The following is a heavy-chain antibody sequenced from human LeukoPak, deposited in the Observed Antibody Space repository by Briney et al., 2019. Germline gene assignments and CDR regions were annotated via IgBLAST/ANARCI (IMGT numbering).Heavy chain of an antibody. CDR3: ARDSLEQQQLGDYYYGMDV. J-gene: IGHJ6*02. D-gene: IGHD6-13*01. CDR2: ISSSGNSR. Sequence: GGSLRLSCAASGFILSNYRMNWVRQAPGKGREWVSYISSSGNSREYADSVKGRFTISRDNARDSLHLQMNSLRVEDTAVYYCARDSLEQQQLGDYYYGMDVWGQGTTVTVSS. CDR1: GFILSNYR. V-gene: IGHV3-48*04.